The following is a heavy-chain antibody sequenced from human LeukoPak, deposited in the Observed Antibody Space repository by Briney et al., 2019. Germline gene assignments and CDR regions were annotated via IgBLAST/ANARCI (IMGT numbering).Heavy chain of an antibody. CDR3: AILMGDFDL. D-gene: IGHD2-15*01. CDR2: VSSSAGGRT. J-gene: IGHJ2*01. V-gene: IGHV3-23*01. CDR1: GFTFSSYA. Sequence: GGSLRLSCAASGFTFSSYAMSWVRQAPGKGLEWVSAVSSSAGGRTYYADSVKGRFSISRDDSRNTVYLQMNSLRAEDTAVYYCAILMGDFDLWGRGTLVTVSS.